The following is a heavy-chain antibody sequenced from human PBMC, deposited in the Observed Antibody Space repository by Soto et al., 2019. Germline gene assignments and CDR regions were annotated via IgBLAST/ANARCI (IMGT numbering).Heavy chain of an antibody. CDR1: VGSISSSNW. CDR3: ASKYDFWSGRQYYFQY. Sequence: SETLSLTCAFSVGSISSSNWWSWVRQPPGKGLEWIGEIYHSGSTNYNPSLKSRVTISVDKSKNQFSLKLSSVTAADTAVYYCASKYDFWSGRQYYFQYLGQGTLHKVSS. D-gene: IGHD3-3*01. V-gene: IGHV4-4*02. J-gene: IGHJ4*02. CDR2: IYHSGST.